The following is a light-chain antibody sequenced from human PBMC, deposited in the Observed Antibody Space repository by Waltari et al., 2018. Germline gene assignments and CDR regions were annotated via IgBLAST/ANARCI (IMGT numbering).Light chain of an antibody. V-gene: IGKV2-28*01. J-gene: IGKJ1*01. CDR2: LGS. CDR3: MQSLQTLWT. CDR1: QSLLHRNGNNY. Sequence: DIVVTQSPLSLPVTPGEPASISCRSSQSLLHRNGNNYLDWYLQKPGQSPQLLIYLGSNRASGVPDRFSGRGSGTDFTLRISRVEADDVGVYYCMQSLQTLWTFGQGTKVEIK.